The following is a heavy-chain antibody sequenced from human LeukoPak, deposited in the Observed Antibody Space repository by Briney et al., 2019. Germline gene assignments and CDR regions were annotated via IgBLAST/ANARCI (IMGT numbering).Heavy chain of an antibody. J-gene: IGHJ1*01. D-gene: IGHD2/OR15-2a*01. CDR1: GFTFSSYG. CDR2: IRYDGSNK. V-gene: IGHV3-30*02. CDR3: ATYSTLNARDFQH. Sequence: GSLRLSCAASGFTFSSYGMHWVRQAPGKGLEWVAFIRYDGSNKYYADSVKGRFTISRDNGKNSLYVQMNSLSVEDTAVYYCATYSTLNARDFQHWGQGTLVIVSS.